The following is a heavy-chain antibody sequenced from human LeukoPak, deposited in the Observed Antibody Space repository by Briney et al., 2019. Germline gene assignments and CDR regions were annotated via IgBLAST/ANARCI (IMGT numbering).Heavy chain of an antibody. CDR1: GFTFSSYG. Sequence: GGSLRLSCAASGFTFSSYGMHWVRQAPGKGLEWVAFIRYDGSNKYYADSVKGRFTISRDNSKNTLYLQMNSLRAEDTAVYYCAKDRYCSSTSCHPEYFQHWGQGTLVTVSS. V-gene: IGHV3-30*02. CDR3: AKDRYCSSTSCHPEYFQH. CDR2: IRYDGSNK. J-gene: IGHJ1*01. D-gene: IGHD2-2*01.